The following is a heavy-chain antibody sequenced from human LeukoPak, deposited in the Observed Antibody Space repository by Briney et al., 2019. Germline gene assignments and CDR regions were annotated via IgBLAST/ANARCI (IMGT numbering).Heavy chain of an antibody. CDR1: GFTVSSNY. CDR3: ASPGGESGGDAFDI. Sequence: GGSLRLSCAASGFTVSSNYMSWVRQAPGKGLEWVSVIYSGGSTYYADSVKGRFTISRHNSKNTLYLQMNSLRAEDTAVYYCASPGGESGGDAFDIWGQGTMVTVSP. V-gene: IGHV3-53*04. D-gene: IGHD2-21*01. J-gene: IGHJ3*02. CDR2: IYSGGST.